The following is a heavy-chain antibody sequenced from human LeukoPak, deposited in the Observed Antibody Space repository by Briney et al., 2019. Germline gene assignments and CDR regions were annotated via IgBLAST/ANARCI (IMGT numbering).Heavy chain of an antibody. Sequence: PGGSLRLSCAASGFTFSNYGMHWVRQAPGKGLEWVAFIRYDERNIYYADSVKGRFTISRDNSKKTLYLQMNSLRAEDTAFYYCAKDIYSYGELDHWGQGTLVIVSS. V-gene: IGHV3-30*02. CDR2: IRYDERNI. CDR3: AKDIYSYGELDH. J-gene: IGHJ4*02. CDR1: GFTFSNYG. D-gene: IGHD5-18*01.